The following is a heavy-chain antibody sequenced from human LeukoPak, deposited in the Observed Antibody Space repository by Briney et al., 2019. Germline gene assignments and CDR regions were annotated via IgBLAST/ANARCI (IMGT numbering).Heavy chain of an antibody. D-gene: IGHD3-3*01. CDR3: AKDVTFFGVVIIGYFDY. CDR2: FSGSGGNT. J-gene: IGHJ4*02. Sequence: GGSLRLSCAASGLTFSSYAVSWVRQAPASGLEWVSAFSGSGGNTYYEDSEKGRFTISRDNSKNTLYLQMNSLRAEDKAVYYCAKDVTFFGVVIIGYFDYWGQGTLVTVSS. V-gene: IGHV3-23*01. CDR1: GLTFSSYA.